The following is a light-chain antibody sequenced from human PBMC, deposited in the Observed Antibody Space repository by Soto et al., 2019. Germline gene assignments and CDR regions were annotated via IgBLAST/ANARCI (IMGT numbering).Light chain of an antibody. CDR2: EVS. CDR3: SSSTNSNTFV. CDR1: STDVGAYNY. V-gene: IGLV2-14*01. Sequence: QSALTQPASVSGSPGQSIAISCTGTSTDVGAYNYVSWYQHHPGKAPKLIIYEVSNRPSGVSNRFSGSKSANTASLTISGLQAEDEADYYCSSSTNSNTFVFGTGTKLTVL. J-gene: IGLJ1*01.